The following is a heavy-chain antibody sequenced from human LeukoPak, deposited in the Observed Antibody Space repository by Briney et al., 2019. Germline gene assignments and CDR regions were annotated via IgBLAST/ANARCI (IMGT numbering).Heavy chain of an antibody. CDR2: VSGSGANT. D-gene: IGHD6-19*01. CDR3: SKGRTVTGTLALDY. CDR1: GFAFSSYA. J-gene: IGHJ4*02. V-gene: IGHV3-23*01. Sequence: GGSLRLSCAASGFAFSSYAMNWVRQAPGKGLEWVSVVSGSGANTYYADSVKDRFTISRDNSKNTLYLQVNGLRAEDTAIYYCSKGRTVTGTLALDYWGQGTLVTVSS.